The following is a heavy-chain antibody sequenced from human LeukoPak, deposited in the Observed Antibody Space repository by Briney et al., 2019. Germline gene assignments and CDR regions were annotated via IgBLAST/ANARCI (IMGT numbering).Heavy chain of an antibody. Sequence: SQTLSLTCTVSGGSISSGDYYWSWLRQPPGKGLEWIGYIYYSGSTYYNPSRKSLVTISVDTSKNQFSLKLSSVNAADTGVYYWSREELYCSSTSCWNWFDPWGQGTLVTVSS. D-gene: IGHD2-2*01. CDR3: SREELYCSSTSCWNWFDP. J-gene: IGHJ5*02. V-gene: IGHV4-30-4*01. CDR1: GGSISSGDYY. CDR2: IYYSGST.